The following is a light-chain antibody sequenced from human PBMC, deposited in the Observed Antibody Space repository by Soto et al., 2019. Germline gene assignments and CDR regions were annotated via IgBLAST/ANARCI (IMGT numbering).Light chain of an antibody. V-gene: IGKV1-8*01. CDR3: QQYYSYPRT. J-gene: IGKJ1*01. CDR2: AAS. Sequence: AIRMTQSPSSFSASTGDRVTITCRASQGISSYLAWYQQKPGKAPKLLIYAASTLQSGVPSRFSGSGSGTDFPLTISCLQSEDFVTYYCQQYYSYPRTFGHGTKVEIK. CDR1: QGISSY.